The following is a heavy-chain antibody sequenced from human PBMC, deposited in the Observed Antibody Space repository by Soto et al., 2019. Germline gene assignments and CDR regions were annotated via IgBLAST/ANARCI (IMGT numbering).Heavy chain of an antibody. CDR1: GYTFTSYG. CDR3: ATQGYCTNGVCSAGWSAYYYYGMDV. D-gene: IGHD2-8*01. J-gene: IGHJ6*02. V-gene: IGHV1-18*04. Sequence: QVQLVQSGAEVKKPGASVKVSCKASGYTFTSYGISWVRQAPGQGLEWMGWISAYNGNTNYAQKLQGRVTMTTDTSTSTAYMELRSLRSDDTAVYYCATQGYCTNGVCSAGWSAYYYYGMDVWGQGTTVTVSS. CDR2: ISAYNGNT.